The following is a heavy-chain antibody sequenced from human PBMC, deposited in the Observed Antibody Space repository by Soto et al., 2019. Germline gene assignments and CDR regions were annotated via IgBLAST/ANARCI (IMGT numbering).Heavy chain of an antibody. D-gene: IGHD1-26*01. V-gene: IGHV3-11*01. CDR1: GFTFRDFY. CDR3: ARRSWELGVRFDY. Sequence: GGSRRLSCAASGFTFRDFYMTWIRRAQGRGLECLSYISGSGSNTHYADSVKGRFTISRDNAKNSLYLQMDGLRADVTATYYCARRSWELGVRFDYWGQGALVTVSP. J-gene: IGHJ4*02. CDR2: ISGSGSNT.